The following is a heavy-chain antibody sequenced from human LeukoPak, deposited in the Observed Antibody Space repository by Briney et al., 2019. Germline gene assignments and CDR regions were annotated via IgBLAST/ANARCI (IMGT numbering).Heavy chain of an antibody. CDR2: IKSKTDGGTT. CDR1: GFTFSNAW. Sequence: GGSLRLSCAASGFTFSNAWMSWVRQAPGKGLEWVGRIKSKTDGGTTDYAAPVKGRFTISRDDSKNTRYLQMNSLKTEDTAVYYCTTYDFWSVSYAFDIWGQGTMVTVSS. V-gene: IGHV3-15*01. D-gene: IGHD3-3*01. J-gene: IGHJ3*02. CDR3: TTYDFWSVSYAFDI.